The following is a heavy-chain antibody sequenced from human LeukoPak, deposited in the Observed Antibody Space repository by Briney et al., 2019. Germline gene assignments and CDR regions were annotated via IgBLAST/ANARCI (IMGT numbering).Heavy chain of an antibody. J-gene: IGHJ4*02. Sequence: GGSLRLSCAVSGFNFRDHWMDWVRQAPGKGLQWVGHIKNDGSETYYLDSLKGRFSISGDNTNNALYLQMNSLRVEDTAVYYCVKNDGWFHLAQWGQGTLVTVSS. CDR1: GFNFRDHW. D-gene: IGHD6-19*01. CDR3: VKNDGWFHLAQ. V-gene: IGHV3-7*03. CDR2: IKNDGSET.